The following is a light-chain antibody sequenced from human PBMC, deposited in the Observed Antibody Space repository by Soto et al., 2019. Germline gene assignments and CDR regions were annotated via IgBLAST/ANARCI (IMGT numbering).Light chain of an antibody. V-gene: IGLV4-69*01. CDR1: SGHSSYA. CDR3: QTWGTGIQV. J-gene: IGLJ1*01. CDR2: LNSDGSH. Sequence: QPVLTQSPSASASLGASVKLTCTLSSGHSSYAIAWHQPQPEKGPRYLMKLNSDGSHNKGDGIPDRFSGSSSGAERYLTISSLQSEDEADYYCQTWGTGIQVFGTGT.